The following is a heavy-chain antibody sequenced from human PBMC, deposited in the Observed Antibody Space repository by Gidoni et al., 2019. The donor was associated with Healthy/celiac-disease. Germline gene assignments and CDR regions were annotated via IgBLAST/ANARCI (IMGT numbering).Heavy chain of an antibody. D-gene: IGHD5-12*01. Sequence: GWIRQPPGKGLEWIGSIYYSGSTYYNPSLKSRVTISVDTSKNQFSLKLSSVTAADTAVYYCARHRVRGDPKLDYWGQGTLVTVSS. CDR2: IYYSGST. J-gene: IGHJ4*02. V-gene: IGHV4-39*01. CDR3: ARHRVRGDPKLDY.